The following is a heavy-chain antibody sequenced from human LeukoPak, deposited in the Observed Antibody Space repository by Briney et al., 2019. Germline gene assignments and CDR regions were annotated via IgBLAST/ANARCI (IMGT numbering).Heavy chain of an antibody. Sequence: ASVKVSCKASGYPFTDYYIHWVRQAPGQGLEWMGGIIPIFGTANYAQKFQGRVTITADESTSTAYMELSSLRSEDTAVYYCARTSIGYYGSGSRYGALDYWGQGTLVTVSS. J-gene: IGHJ4*02. V-gene: IGHV1-69*13. CDR2: IIPIFGTA. CDR1: GYPFTDYY. CDR3: ARTSIGYYGSGSRYGALDY. D-gene: IGHD3-10*01.